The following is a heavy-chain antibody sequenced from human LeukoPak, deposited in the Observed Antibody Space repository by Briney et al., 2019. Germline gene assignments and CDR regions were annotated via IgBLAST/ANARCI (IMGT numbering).Heavy chain of an antibody. V-gene: IGHV1-46*01. J-gene: IGHJ3*02. D-gene: IGHD1-26*01. Sequence: GASVKVSCKASGYTFTGYYVHWVRQAPGQGLEWMGIINPSGGSTSYAQKFQGRVTMTRDTSTSTVYMELSSLRSEDTAVYYCARDSGSYGFLGGLDAFDIWGQGTMVTVSS. CDR3: ARDSGSYGFLGGLDAFDI. CDR2: INPSGGST. CDR1: GYTFTGYY.